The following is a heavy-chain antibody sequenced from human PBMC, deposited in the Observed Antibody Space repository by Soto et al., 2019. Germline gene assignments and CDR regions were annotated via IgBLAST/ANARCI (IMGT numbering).Heavy chain of an antibody. J-gene: IGHJ4*02. V-gene: IGHV4-34*01. D-gene: IGHD5-12*01. CDR2: INHSGST. CDR1: GGSFSGYY. Sequence: SETLSLTCAVYGGSFSGYYWSWIRQPPGKGLEWIGEINHSGSTNYNPSLKSRVTISVDTSKNQFSLKLNSVTAADTAVYYCARESGYSGYDGYYFDYWGQGTLVTVSS. CDR3: ARESGYSGYDGYYFDY.